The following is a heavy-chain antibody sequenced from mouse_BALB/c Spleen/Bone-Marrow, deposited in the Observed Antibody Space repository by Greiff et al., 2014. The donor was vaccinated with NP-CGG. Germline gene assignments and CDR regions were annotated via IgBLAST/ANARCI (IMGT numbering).Heavy chain of an antibody. CDR1: GFTFSNYY. CDR3: ERDYNGRNYIGY. J-gene: IGHJ3*01. D-gene: IGHD1-1*01. Sequence: DVQLQESGGGFVKPGGSLKLSCAASGFTFSNYYMYWVRQTPEKRLEWVATISDGGSYNYYPASVKGRFTISRDNANNNQYLQMSSLKAEDTAMYYRERDYNGRNYIGYWGQGTLVTVST. CDR2: ISDGGSYN. V-gene: IGHV5-4*02.